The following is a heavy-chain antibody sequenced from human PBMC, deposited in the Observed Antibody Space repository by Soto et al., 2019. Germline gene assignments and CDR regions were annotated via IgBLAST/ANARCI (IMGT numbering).Heavy chain of an antibody. J-gene: IGHJ4*02. V-gene: IGHV3-30-3*01. CDR1: GFTFSSYA. CDR3: ARGNPDFWSGYCDY. CDR2: ISYDGSNK. Sequence: GGSLRLSCAASGFTFSSYAMHWVRQAPGKGLEWVAVISYDGSNKYYADSVKGRFTISRDNSKNTLYLQMNSLRAEDTAVYYCARGNPDFWSGYCDYWGQGTLVTVSS. D-gene: IGHD3-3*01.